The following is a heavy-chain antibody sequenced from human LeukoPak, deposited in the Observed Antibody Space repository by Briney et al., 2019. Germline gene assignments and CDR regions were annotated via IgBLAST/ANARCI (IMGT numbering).Heavy chain of an antibody. V-gene: IGHV4-38-2*02. CDR3: ARGGITGTTFIGQNWFDP. CDR1: GYSISSGYY. CDR2: IYHSGST. D-gene: IGHD1-20*01. J-gene: IGHJ5*02. Sequence: SETLSLTCTVSGYSISSGYYCGWIRQPPGKGLEWIGSIYHSGSTYYNPSLKSRVTISVDPSKNQFSLKLSSVTAADTAVYYCARGGITGTTFIGQNWFDPWGQGTLVTVSS.